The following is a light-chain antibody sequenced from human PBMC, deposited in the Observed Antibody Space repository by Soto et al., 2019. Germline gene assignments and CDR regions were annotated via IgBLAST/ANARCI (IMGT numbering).Light chain of an antibody. J-gene: IGLJ2*01. V-gene: IGLV2-14*01. Sequence: QSVLTQPASVSGSPGQSITISCTGTSSDVGGYNYVSWYQQHQGKAPQLMIYEVSNRPSGVSNRFSGSKSGNTASLTISGLQAEDEADYYCSSYTSSSTVIFGGGTKLTVL. CDR1: SSDVGGYNY. CDR3: SSYTSSSTVI. CDR2: EVS.